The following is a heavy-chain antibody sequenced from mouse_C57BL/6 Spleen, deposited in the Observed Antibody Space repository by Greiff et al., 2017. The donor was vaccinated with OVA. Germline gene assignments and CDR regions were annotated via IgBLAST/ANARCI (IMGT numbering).Heavy chain of an antibody. CDR1: GFTFSNYG. J-gene: IGHJ2*01. D-gene: IGHD2-1*01. CDR3: ARQTAIYYGNYDY. CDR2: ISSGGSYT. Sequence: VQLKESGGDLVKPGGSLKLSCAASGFTFSNYGMSWVRQTPDKRLEWVAPISSGGSYTYYPDRVKGRFTFSRANAKNTLYLQMSILKSEDTAMYYCARQTAIYYGNYDYWGQGTTLTVSS. V-gene: IGHV5-6*01.